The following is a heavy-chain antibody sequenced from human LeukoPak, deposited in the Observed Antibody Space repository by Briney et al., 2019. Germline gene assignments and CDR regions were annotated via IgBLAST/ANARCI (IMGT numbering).Heavy chain of an antibody. CDR3: ARLDYDTLTGQDY. CDR1: GYTSPTYD. V-gene: IGHV1-8*01. J-gene: IGHJ4*02. D-gene: IGHD3-9*01. CDR2: MNLKSGNT. Sequence: ASVKVSCKASGYTSPTYDINWVRQAAGQGLEWMGWMNLKSGNTDYAQKFQGRVSMTRDTSISTAYMELSSLRSEDTAVYYCARLDYDTLTGQDYWGQGTLVTVSS.